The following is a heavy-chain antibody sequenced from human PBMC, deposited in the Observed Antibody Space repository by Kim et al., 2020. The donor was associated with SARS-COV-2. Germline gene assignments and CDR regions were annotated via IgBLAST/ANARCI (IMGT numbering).Heavy chain of an antibody. D-gene: IGHD2-2*01. CDR3: AKDRECSTTNCYADS. J-gene: IGHJ4*02. CDR1: GFTFSDYA. Sequence: GGSLRLSCAASGFTFSDYAMTWVRQAPGKGLEWVSRISGGGGSTYYADSVKGRFTISRDNSENKLYLQMNSLRGEDTAVYYCAKDRECSTTNCYADSWGQGTLVTVSS. V-gene: IGHV3-23*01. CDR2: ISGGGGST.